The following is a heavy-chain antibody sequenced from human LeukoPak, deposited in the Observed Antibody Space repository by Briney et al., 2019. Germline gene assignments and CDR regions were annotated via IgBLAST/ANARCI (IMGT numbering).Heavy chain of an antibody. CDR1: GGSISSGGYS. CDR3: ARSAVPAARPEGWFDP. CDR2: IYHSGST. Sequence: PSQTLSLTCAVSGGSISSGGYSWSWIRQPPGKGLEWIGYIYHSGSTYYNPSLKSRVTISVDRSKNQFSLKLSSVTAADTAVYYCARSAVPAARPEGWFDPWGQGTLVTVSS. V-gene: IGHV4-30-2*01. J-gene: IGHJ5*02. D-gene: IGHD2-2*01.